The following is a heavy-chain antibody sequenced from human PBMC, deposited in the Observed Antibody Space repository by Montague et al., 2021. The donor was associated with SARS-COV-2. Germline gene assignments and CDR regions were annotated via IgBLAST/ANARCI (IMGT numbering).Heavy chain of an antibody. Sequence: SLRLSCAASGFIFSSYEMTWVRQAPGKGLEWVSYISSNGSTIYYADSVKGRFTISRDNAKNSLYLQTNSLRAEDTAVYYCARGLPGLRARALFDYWGQGSLVTVSS. V-gene: IGHV3-48*03. D-gene: IGHD5-12*01. CDR1: GFIFSSYE. CDR3: ARGLPGLRARALFDY. CDR2: ISSNGSTI. J-gene: IGHJ4*02.